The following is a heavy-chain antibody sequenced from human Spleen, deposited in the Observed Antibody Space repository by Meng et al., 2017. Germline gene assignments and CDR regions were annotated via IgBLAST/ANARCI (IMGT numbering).Heavy chain of an antibody. Sequence: QVQLVQSGAEVKKPGSSVKVSCKASGGTFSSYAISWVRQAPGQGLEWMGWINTITGDPTYAQGFTGRFVFSLDTSVSTAYLQISSLKTDDTAVYYCARGSLEADEDPGWGQGTLVTVSS. J-gene: IGHJ4*02. CDR1: GGTFSSYA. D-gene: IGHD6-13*01. V-gene: IGHV7-4-1*02. CDR3: ARGSLEADEDPG. CDR2: INTITGDP.